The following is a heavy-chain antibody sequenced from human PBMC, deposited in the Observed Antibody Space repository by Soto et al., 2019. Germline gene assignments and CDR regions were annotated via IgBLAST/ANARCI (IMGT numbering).Heavy chain of an antibody. Sequence: EVPLVESGGGLVQVGGSLRLSCAASGFTVSGNYMTWVRQAPGKGLEWVSVIYGAGTTYYADSVKGRFTISRQNSENTLYLQMNSLRVEDTAVYYCSRGGGGSLDYWGQGTLVSVSA. D-gene: IGHD3-16*01. CDR1: GFTVSGNY. V-gene: IGHV3-53*04. CDR3: SRGGGGSLDY. CDR2: IYGAGTT. J-gene: IGHJ4*02.